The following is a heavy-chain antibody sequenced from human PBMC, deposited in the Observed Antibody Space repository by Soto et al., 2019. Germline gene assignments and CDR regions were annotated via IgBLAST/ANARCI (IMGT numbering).Heavy chain of an antibody. J-gene: IGHJ6*03. CDR1: GSSFTSYW. Sequence: GESLKISCKGSGSSFTSYWMGWVRQMPGKGLEWMGIIYPGDSDTRYSPSFQGQVTISADKSISTAYLQWSSLKASDTAMYYCARLVTMTDYYYYYMDVWGKGTTVTVSS. V-gene: IGHV5-51*01. CDR2: IYPGDSDT. CDR3: ARLVTMTDYYYYYMDV.